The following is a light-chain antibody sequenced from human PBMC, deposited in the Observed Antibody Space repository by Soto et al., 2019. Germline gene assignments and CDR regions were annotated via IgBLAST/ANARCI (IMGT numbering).Light chain of an antibody. CDR2: SND. V-gene: IGLV1-44*01. Sequence: QSVLTQPPSASGPPGQRITISCSGSVSNIGSNTVNWYQHLPGTAPRFLIYSNDQRPSWVPDRFSGSKSGTSASLAISGLQSEDEADYYCAAWDDSLNAYVFGTGTKLTVL. CDR1: VSNIGSNT. J-gene: IGLJ1*01. CDR3: AAWDDSLNAYV.